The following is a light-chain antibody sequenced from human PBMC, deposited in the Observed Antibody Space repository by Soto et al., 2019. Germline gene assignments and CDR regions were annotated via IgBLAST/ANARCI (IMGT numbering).Light chain of an antibody. Sequence: QAVVTQPPSASGTPGQRVTISCSGSSSNIGSNTVNWYQQLPGPAPKLLIYSNNQRPSGVPDRFSGSKSGTSASLAISGLQSEDEADYYCAAWDDSLNGLVVFGGGTKLTVL. CDR1: SSNIGSNT. V-gene: IGLV1-44*01. CDR2: SNN. J-gene: IGLJ2*01. CDR3: AAWDDSLNGLVV.